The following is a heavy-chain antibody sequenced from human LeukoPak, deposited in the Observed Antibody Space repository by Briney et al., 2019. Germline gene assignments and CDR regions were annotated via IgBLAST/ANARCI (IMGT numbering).Heavy chain of an antibody. CDR3: TSHTGTGDAFRPFHI. CDR1: GFTFSSYW. V-gene: IGHV3-7*01. CDR2: IKQDGSEK. Sequence: GGSLRLSCAASGFTFSSYWMSWVRQAPGKGLEWVANIKQDGSEKYYVDSMKGRFTISRDNAKNSLYLQMNSLRAEDTAVYYCTSHTGTGDAFRPFHIWGQGTMVTVSS. J-gene: IGHJ3*02. D-gene: IGHD2-21*02.